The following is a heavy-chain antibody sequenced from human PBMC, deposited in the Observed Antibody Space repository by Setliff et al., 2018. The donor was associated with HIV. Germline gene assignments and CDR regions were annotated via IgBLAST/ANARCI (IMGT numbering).Heavy chain of an antibody. CDR3: TTATAVVVVAATLGGFMDV. Sequence: GGSLRLSCAASGFTFSNAWMSWVRQAPGKGLEWVGRIKSKTDGGTTDYAAPVKGRFTISRDDSKNTLYLQMNSLKTEDTAVYYCTTATAVVVVAATLGGFMDVWGKGTTVTVSS. CDR1: GFTFSNAW. CDR2: IKSKTDGGTT. D-gene: IGHD2-15*01. V-gene: IGHV3-15*01. J-gene: IGHJ6*03.